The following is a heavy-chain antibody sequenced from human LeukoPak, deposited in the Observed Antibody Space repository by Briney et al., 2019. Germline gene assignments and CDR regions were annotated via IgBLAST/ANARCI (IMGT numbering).Heavy chain of an antibody. V-gene: IGHV1-2*02. D-gene: IGHD2-21*01. CDR2: INPNSGVT. J-gene: IGHJ5*02. Sequence: ASVKVFCKTSGYTFTDYYMHWVRQAPGQGLEWMGWINPNSGVTSSAQKFQGRVTMTRDTSITTVYMEVRWLTSDDTAIYYCARADRLDGAPYLIGPWGQGTLVTVSS. CDR1: GYTFTDYY. CDR3: ARADRLDGAPYLIGP.